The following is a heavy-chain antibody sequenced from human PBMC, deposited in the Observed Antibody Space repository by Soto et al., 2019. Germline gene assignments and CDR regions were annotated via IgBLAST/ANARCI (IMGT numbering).Heavy chain of an antibody. J-gene: IGHJ4*02. CDR2: IIPIFGTA. CDR1: GGTFSSYA. D-gene: IGHD4-17*01. CDR3: ARGGRTTVTTDGFDY. V-gene: IGHV1-69*12. Sequence: QVQLVQSGAEVKKPGSSVKVSCKASGGTFSSYAISWVRQAPGQGLEWMGGIIPIFGTANYAQKFQGRVTSTAYESTSTAYMELSSLRAEDTAVYYCARGGRTTVTTDGFDYWGQGTLVTVSS.